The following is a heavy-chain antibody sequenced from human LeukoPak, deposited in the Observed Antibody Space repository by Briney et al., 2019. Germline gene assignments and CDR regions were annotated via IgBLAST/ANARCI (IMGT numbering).Heavy chain of an antibody. CDR2: INHSGST. D-gene: IGHD6-6*01. Sequence: SETLSLTCAVYGGSFSGSYWSWIRQPPGKGLEWIGEINHSGSTNYNPSLKSRVTISVDTSKNQFSLKLSSVTAADTAVYYCARVKQLVPLYYYYMDVWGKGTTVTVSS. V-gene: IGHV4-34*01. CDR3: ARVKQLVPLYYYYMDV. J-gene: IGHJ6*03. CDR1: GGSFSGSY.